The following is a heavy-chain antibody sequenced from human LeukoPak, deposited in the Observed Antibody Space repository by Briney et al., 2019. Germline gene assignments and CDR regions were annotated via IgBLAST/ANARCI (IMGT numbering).Heavy chain of an antibody. J-gene: IGHJ4*02. CDR3: TTIVVVVAATLTPSLFDY. V-gene: IGHV3-15*01. CDR1: GFTFSNAW. Sequence: GGSLRLSCAASGFTFSNAWMSWVRQAPGKGLEWVGRIKSKTDGGTTDYAAPVEGRFTISRDDSKNTLYLQMNSLKTEDTAVYYCTTIVVVVAATLTPSLFDYWGQGTLVTVSS. D-gene: IGHD2-15*01. CDR2: IKSKTDGGTT.